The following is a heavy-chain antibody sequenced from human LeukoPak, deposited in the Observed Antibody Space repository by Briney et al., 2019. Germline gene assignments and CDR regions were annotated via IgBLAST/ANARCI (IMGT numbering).Heavy chain of an antibody. D-gene: IGHD3-16*01. CDR1: GFTFDDYA. V-gene: IGHV3-30*04. CDR3: ARDAPRFGDSLDY. Sequence: GGSLRLSCEASGFTFDDYAMYWVRQAPGKGLEWVTFISYDGSNKFYADSVKGRFTISRDNSKNTLSLQMNSLRAEDTAVYYCARDAPRFGDSLDYWGQGTLVTVSS. CDR2: ISYDGSNK. J-gene: IGHJ4*02.